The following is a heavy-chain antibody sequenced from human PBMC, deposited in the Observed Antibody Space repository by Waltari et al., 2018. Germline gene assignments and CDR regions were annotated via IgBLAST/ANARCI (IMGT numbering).Heavy chain of an antibody. J-gene: IGHJ6*02. D-gene: IGHD5-12*01. Sequence: QDQLQQWGAGLLKPSETLSLTCAVYGGTFSGYSWPWIRQSPRRGLEWIGEINHIGATTYNPSRESLFTMSVDRTKNQFFLTLKSVTAADAAVYYCARLKNMPVAFYYYYGLDVWGPGTTVTVSS. CDR3: ARLKNMPVAFYYYYGLDV. CDR1: GGTFSGYS. CDR2: INHIGAT. V-gene: IGHV4-34*01.